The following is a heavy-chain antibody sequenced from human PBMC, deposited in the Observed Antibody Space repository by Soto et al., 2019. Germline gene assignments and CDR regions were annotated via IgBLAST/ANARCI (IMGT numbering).Heavy chain of an antibody. CDR2: INPSSGST. CDR3: ARDAVVVRGAFDI. D-gene: IGHD2-15*01. CDR1: GYTFTSYD. Sequence: ASVKVSCKASGYTFTSYDINWVRQAPGQGLEWMGIINPSSGSTSYAQKFQGRVTMTRNTSTSTAYMELSSLRSEDTAVYYCARDAVVVRGAFDIWAQGKMVTV. V-gene: IGHV1-46*01. J-gene: IGHJ3*02.